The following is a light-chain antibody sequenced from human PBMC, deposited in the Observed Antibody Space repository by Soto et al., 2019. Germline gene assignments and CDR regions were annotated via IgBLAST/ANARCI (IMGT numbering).Light chain of an antibody. CDR2: WAS. Sequence: VLTQSPDSLAVSLGGRATIHCRSNQSVLFVSNNKNFLAWYQQKPGQPPKLFLNWASTRESGVPDRFSGSGSGTEFTLTISRLHAEDVAVYYCQPFFHVPTFGQGNKVEI. V-gene: IGKV4-1*01. CDR1: QSVLFVSNNKNF. J-gene: IGKJ1*01. CDR3: QPFFHVPT.